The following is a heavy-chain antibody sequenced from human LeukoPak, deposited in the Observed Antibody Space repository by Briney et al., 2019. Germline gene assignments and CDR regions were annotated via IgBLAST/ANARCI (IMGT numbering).Heavy chain of an antibody. J-gene: IGHJ4*02. CDR1: GFTFSSYS. D-gene: IGHD2-21*02. V-gene: IGHV3-21*01. Sequence: GGSLRLSCAASGFTFSSYSMNWVRQAPGKGLEWVPSISSSSSYIYYADSVKGRFTISRDNAKNSLYLQMNSLRAEDTAVYYCARVRGRYCGGDCYSDYWGQGTLVTVSS. CDR3: ARVRGRYCGGDCYSDY. CDR2: ISSSSSYI.